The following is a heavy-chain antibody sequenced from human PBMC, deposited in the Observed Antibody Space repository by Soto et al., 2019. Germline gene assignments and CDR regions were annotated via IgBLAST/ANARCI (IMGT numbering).Heavy chain of an antibody. CDR2: ISYDGSNK. J-gene: IGHJ6*02. Sequence: QVQLVESGGGVVQPGRSLRLSCAASGFTFSSYGMHWVRQAPGKGLEWVAVISYDGSNKYYADSVKGRFTISRDNSKNTLYLQMNSLRAEDTAVYYCAKDKGRSSSWHYYYYYGMDVWGQGTTVTVSS. D-gene: IGHD6-13*01. CDR3: AKDKGRSSSWHYYYYYGMDV. V-gene: IGHV3-30*18. CDR1: GFTFSSYG.